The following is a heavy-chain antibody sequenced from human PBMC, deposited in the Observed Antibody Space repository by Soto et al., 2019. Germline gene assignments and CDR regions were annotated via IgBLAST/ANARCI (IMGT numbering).Heavy chain of an antibody. D-gene: IGHD3-3*01. J-gene: IGHJ4*02. CDR3: AKMDVLGWLKGYFDY. Sequence: GGSLRLSCAASGFTFSSYAMSWVRQAPGKGLEWVSAISGSGGSTYYADSVKGRFTISRDNSKNTLYLQMNSLRAEDTAVYYCAKMDVLGWLKGYFDYWGQGTLVTVSS. V-gene: IGHV3-23*01. CDR2: ISGSGGST. CDR1: GFTFSSYA.